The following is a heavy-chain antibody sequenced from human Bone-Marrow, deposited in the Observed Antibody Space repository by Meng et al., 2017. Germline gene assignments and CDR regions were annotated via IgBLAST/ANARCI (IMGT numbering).Heavy chain of an antibody. CDR1: GASISSGNYY. CDR3: AREETSFYYDTSGTYSDHSYAMDV. V-gene: IGHV4-61*09. Sequence: LRLSCSVSGASISSGNYYWSWIRQPAGKRLEWIGHIYTSGSTNYNPSLKSRVTISLDTSKNQFSLKLSSVTAADTAVYYCAREETSFYYDTSGTYSDHSYAMDVWGQGTTVTVSS. J-gene: IGHJ6*02. D-gene: IGHD3-22*01. CDR2: IYTSGST.